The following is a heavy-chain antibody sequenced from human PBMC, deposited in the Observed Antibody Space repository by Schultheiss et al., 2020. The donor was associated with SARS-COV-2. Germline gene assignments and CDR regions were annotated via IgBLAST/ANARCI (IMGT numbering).Heavy chain of an antibody. CDR2: IGTAGDP. CDR3: ARVGPGLGNYFDL. Sequence: GGSLRLSCAASRFTFSSYAMSWVRQAPGKGLEWVSAIGTAGDPYYPGSVKGRFTISRDNAKNSLDLEMSSLRAEDTAVYYCARVGPGLGNYFDLWGQGTLVTVSS. J-gene: IGHJ4*02. V-gene: IGHV3-23*01. CDR1: RFTFSSYA. D-gene: IGHD3/OR15-3a*01.